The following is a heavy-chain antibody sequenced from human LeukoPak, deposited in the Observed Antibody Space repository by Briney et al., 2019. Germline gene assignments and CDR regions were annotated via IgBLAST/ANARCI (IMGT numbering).Heavy chain of an antibody. J-gene: IGHJ4*02. Sequence: SETLSLTCAVYGGSFSGYYWSWIRQPPGKGLEWIGEINQSGSTNYNPSLKSRVTISVDTSKNQFSLKLSSVTAADTAVYYCAGNGYYRLWGQGTLVTVSS. CDR1: GGSFSGYY. CDR2: INQSGST. V-gene: IGHV4-34*01. CDR3: AGNGYYRL. D-gene: IGHD3-22*01.